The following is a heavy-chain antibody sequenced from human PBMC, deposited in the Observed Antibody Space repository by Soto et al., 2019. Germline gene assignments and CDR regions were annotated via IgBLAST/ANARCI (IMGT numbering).Heavy chain of an antibody. CDR1: GFTFSSYA. D-gene: IGHD3-22*01. CDR3: RLVVNYFDY. Sequence: EVQLLESGGGLVQPGGSLRLSCAASGFTFSSYAMSWVRQAPGKGLEWVSAISGSGGSTYYADSVKGRFTISRDNSKNTLDLQMNSLRAEDTAVYYVRLVVNYFDYWGQGTLVTVAA. J-gene: IGHJ4*02. CDR2: ISGSGGST. V-gene: IGHV3-23*01.